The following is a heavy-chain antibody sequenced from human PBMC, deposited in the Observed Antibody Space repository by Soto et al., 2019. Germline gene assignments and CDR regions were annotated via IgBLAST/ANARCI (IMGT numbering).Heavy chain of an antibody. CDR2: IIPIFDTT. V-gene: IGHV1-69*01. CDR3: ARSARGSTRLYYYYGMDV. Sequence: QVQLVQSGAEVKKPGSSMKVSCKASGGTFGSYAINWVRQAPGQGLEWMGGIIPIFDTTNYARKFQGRVTITADESTSTAYMYLSSLRSEDTALYYCARSARGSTRLYYYYGMDVWGQGTTATVSS. J-gene: IGHJ6*02. D-gene: IGHD2-15*01. CDR1: GGTFGSYA.